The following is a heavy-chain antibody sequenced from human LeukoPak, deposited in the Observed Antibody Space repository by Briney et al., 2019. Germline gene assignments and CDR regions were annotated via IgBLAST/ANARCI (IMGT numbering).Heavy chain of an antibody. CDR2: IDPSDSYT. D-gene: IGHD2-2*01. CDR1: GYSFTSYR. CDR3: AKSGPAAPYYYYYGMDV. J-gene: IGHJ6*04. Sequence: GESLKISCKGSGYSFTSYRISWVRQMPGKGLEWMGRIDPSDSYTNYSPSFQGHVTISADKSISTAYLQWSSLKASDTAMYYCAKSGPAAPYYYYYGMDVWGKGTTVTVSS. V-gene: IGHV5-10-1*01.